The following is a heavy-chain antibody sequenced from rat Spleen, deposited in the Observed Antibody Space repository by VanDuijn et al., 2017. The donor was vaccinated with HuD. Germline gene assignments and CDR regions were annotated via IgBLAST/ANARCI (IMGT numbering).Heavy chain of an antibody. J-gene: IGHJ3*01. V-gene: IGHV5-7*01. CDR3: ARYNNGFAY. D-gene: IGHD1-10*01. CDR1: GFTFSDYN. Sequence: EVQLVESGGGLVQPGRSLKLSCAASGFTFSDYNMAWVRQAPKKGLEWVATITYDGSGTYYRDSVKGRFTISRDNAKSTLYLQMDSLRSEDTATYYCARYNNGFAYWGQGTLVTVSS. CDR2: ITYDGSGT.